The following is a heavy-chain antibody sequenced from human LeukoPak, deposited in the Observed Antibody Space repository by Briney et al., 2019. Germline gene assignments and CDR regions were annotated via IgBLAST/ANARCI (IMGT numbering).Heavy chain of an antibody. D-gene: IGHD6-19*01. Sequence: ASVKVSCKASVGTFTRYAISWVRQAPGQGLEWMGGIIPMFGIANYAQKFQGRVTITADEPTSTAHMELSSLRSEDPDVYYCARDRANTGGWRGFDYWGQGTLVTVSS. V-gene: IGHV1-69*01. CDR3: ARDRANTGGWRGFDY. J-gene: IGHJ4*02. CDR1: VGTFTRYA. CDR2: IIPMFGIA.